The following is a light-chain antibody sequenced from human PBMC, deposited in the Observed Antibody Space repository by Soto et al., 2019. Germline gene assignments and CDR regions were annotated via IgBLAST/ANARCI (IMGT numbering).Light chain of an antibody. CDR1: QDISNF. V-gene: IGKV1-5*01. J-gene: IGKJ3*01. CDR2: DAS. Sequence: DIQMTQSPSSLSASVGDSVAITCRASQDISNFLNWYQQTPGKAPKLLIYDASSLESGVPSRFSGSGSGTEFTLTISSLQPDDFATYYCQQYNSYPFTFGPGTKVDIK. CDR3: QQYNSYPFT.